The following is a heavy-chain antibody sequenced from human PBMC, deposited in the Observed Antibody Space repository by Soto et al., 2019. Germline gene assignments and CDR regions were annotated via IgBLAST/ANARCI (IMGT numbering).Heavy chain of an antibody. J-gene: IGHJ4*02. V-gene: IGHV3-23*01. Sequence: EVQLLESGGGLVQPGGSLRLSCAAPGFTFSSYAMSWVRQAPGKGLEWVSSISSSGGSTYYADSVKGRFTISRDNSKNTLYLQMNSLRAEDTAVYYCAKLAWDGSGWYSDYWGQGTLVTVSS. CDR2: ISSSGGST. CDR3: AKLAWDGSGWYSDY. D-gene: IGHD6-19*01. CDR1: GFTFSSYA.